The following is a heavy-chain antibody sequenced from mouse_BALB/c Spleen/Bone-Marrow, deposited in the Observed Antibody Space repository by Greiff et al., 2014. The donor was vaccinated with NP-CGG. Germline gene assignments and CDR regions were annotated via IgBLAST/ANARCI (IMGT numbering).Heavy chain of an antibody. V-gene: IGHV5-4*02. CDR1: GFTFSDFY. D-gene: IGHD2-14*01. CDR3: TRDRGVQGYAMDY. CDR2: ISDGGSYI. Sequence: EVMLVESGGGLVKPGGSLKLSCAASGFTFSDFYMYWVRQTPEKRLEWVATISDGGSYIYYPDSVKGRFTISRDDAQNNLYLQMSSLKSEDTAMYYCTRDRGVQGYAMDYWGQGTSVTVSS. J-gene: IGHJ4*01.